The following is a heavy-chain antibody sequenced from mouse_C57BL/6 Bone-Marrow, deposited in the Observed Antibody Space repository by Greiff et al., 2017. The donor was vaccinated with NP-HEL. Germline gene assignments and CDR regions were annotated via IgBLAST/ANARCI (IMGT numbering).Heavy chain of an antibody. CDR3: TRGGIYDGDYGYFDV. CDR2: IYPGNSDT. J-gene: IGHJ1*03. Sequence: VQLQQSGTVLARPGASVKMSCTTSGYTFTSYWMHWVNQRPGQGLEWIGAIYPGNSDTSYNQKFKGKAKLTAVTSASTAYMELSSLTNEDSAVYYCTRGGIYDGDYGYFDVWGTGTTVTVSS. CDR1: GYTFTSYW. D-gene: IGHD2-3*01. V-gene: IGHV1-5*01.